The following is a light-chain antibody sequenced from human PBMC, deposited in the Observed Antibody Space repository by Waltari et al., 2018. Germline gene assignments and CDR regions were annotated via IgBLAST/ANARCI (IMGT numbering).Light chain of an antibody. J-gene: IGKJ1*01. V-gene: IGKV3-20*01. Sequence: EIVFTQPPGTLSLPPGERATHSCRARQGGGKYLAWYQQRPGQAPRLLLYHTSIRATGIADRFSGSGYGTDFSLTISRLEPEDFAVYYCQKYDLLPATFGQGTTVEIK. CDR2: HTS. CDR1: QGGGKY. CDR3: QKYDLLPAT.